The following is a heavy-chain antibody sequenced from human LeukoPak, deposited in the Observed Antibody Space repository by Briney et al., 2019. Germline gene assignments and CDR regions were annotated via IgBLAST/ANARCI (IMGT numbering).Heavy chain of an antibody. Sequence: PSETLSLTCAVYGGSFSGYYWSWIRQPPGKGLEWIGEINHSGSTNYNPSLKSRVTISADTSKNQFSLKLSSVTAADTAVYYCARGRSAYYYGSGSLGVLDPWGQGTLVTVSS. J-gene: IGHJ5*02. CDR1: GGSFSGYY. D-gene: IGHD3-10*01. V-gene: IGHV4-34*01. CDR2: INHSGST. CDR3: ARGRSAYYYGSGSLGVLDP.